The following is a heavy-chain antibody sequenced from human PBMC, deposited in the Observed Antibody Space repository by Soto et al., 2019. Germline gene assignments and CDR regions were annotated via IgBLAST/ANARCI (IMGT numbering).Heavy chain of an antibody. CDR3: ARGDRGGSGSPASYYYSGLDV. V-gene: IGHV3-23*01. J-gene: IGHJ6*02. CDR2: VSAGGDMT. D-gene: IGHD3-10*01. CDR1: GFTFNSYA. Sequence: GSLRLSCAASGFTFNSYAMSWVRQAPGKGLEWVSSVSAGGDMTYYSDSVEGRFTISRDNSNNALFLQMNSLRIEDTALYYCARGDRGGSGSPASYYYSGLDVWGQGTTVTVSS.